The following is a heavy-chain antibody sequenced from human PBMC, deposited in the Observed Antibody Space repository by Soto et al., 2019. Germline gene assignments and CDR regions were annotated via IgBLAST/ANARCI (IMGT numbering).Heavy chain of an antibody. J-gene: IGHJ6*02. CDR2: IIPILGET. CDR3: ARGLGGRMDA. CDR1: GTIFSSYT. V-gene: IGHV1-69*08. D-gene: IGHD3-16*01. Sequence: QVQLVQSGAEVKKPGSSVRVSCKASGTIFSSYTISWVRQAPGQGLEWMGRIIPILGETNSAQKFQGRVTLTADKYTNTAYRELNSLRLEDTALYYCARGLGGRMDAWGQGTTVTVSS.